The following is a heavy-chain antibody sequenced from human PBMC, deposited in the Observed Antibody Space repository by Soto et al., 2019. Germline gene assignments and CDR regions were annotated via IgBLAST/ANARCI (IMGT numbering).Heavy chain of an antibody. CDR3: AKDRGSSGWYFDY. Sequence: GGSLRLSCAASGFTFDDYAMHWVRQAPGKGLEWVSGISWNSGSIGYADSVKGRFTISRDNAKNSLYLQMNSLRAEDTALYYCAKDRGSSGWYFDYWGQGTLVTVSS. CDR1: GFTFDDYA. CDR2: ISWNSGSI. V-gene: IGHV3-9*01. D-gene: IGHD6-19*01. J-gene: IGHJ4*02.